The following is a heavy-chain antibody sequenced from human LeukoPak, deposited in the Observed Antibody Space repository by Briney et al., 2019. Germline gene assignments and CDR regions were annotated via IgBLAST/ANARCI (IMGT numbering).Heavy chain of an antibody. Sequence: ASVKVSCKASGYTFTGYYMHWVRQAPGQGLEWMGWINPNSGGINYAQKFQDRVTMTRDTSITTAYMDMSRLRSDDTAVYFCARVGYYPDYYMDVWGKGTTVTVSS. CDR3: ARVGYYPDYYMDV. CDR1: GYTFTGYY. J-gene: IGHJ6*03. V-gene: IGHV1-2*02. CDR2: INPNSGGI. D-gene: IGHD2-21*01.